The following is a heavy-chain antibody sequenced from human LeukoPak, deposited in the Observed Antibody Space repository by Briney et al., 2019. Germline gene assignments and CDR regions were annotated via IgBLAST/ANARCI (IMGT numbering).Heavy chain of an antibody. D-gene: IGHD5-18*01. CDR2: INPESGGT. CDR3: ARDRSRGYSYGLESLY. CDR1: GYTFSSYD. V-gene: IGHV1-2*02. J-gene: IGHJ4*02. Sequence: ASVKVSCKASGYTFSSYDINWVRQAPGQGLEWMGWINPESGGTSYAQHFQGRVTMTRDTSISTAYMDLSRLKSDDTAVYYCARDRSRGYSYGLESLYWGQGTLVTVSS.